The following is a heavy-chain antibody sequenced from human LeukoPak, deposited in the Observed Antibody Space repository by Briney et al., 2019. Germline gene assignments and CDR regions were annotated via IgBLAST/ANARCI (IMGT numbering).Heavy chain of an antibody. J-gene: IGHJ4*02. D-gene: IGHD3-10*01. CDR1: GFTVSSNY. CDR3: AKDYYGSGSYYNVLAY. Sequence: HAGGSLRLSCAASGFTVSSNYMSWVRQAPGKGLEWVSGMSGSGGSTYYADSVKGRFTISRDNSKNTLYLQMNSLRAEDTAVYYCAKDYYGSGSYYNVLAYWGQGTLVSVSS. CDR2: MSGSGGST. V-gene: IGHV3-23*01.